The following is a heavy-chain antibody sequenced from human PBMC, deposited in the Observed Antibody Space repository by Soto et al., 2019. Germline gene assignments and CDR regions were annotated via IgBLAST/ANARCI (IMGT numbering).Heavy chain of an antibody. CDR3: ARDLGAMTKINY. V-gene: IGHV3-21*01. Sequence: GGSLRLSCAASGFTFSSYSMNWVRQAPGKGLEGVSSISSSSSYIYYADSVKGRFTISRDNAKNSLYLQMNSLRAEDTAVYYCARDLGAMTKINYWGQGALVTDSS. J-gene: IGHJ4*02. D-gene: IGHD2-2*01. CDR1: GFTFSSYS. CDR2: ISSSSSYI.